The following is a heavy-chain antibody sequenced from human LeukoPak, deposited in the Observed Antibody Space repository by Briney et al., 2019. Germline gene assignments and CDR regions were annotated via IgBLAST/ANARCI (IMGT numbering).Heavy chain of an antibody. J-gene: IGHJ5*02. CDR3: ARAAMTFGSSYWFDP. CDR1: GGSFSGYY. CDR2: IYYIGST. Sequence: SETLSLTCAVYGGSFSGYYWSWIRQPPGKGLEWIGYIYYIGSTNYNPSLKSRVTISVDTSKNQFSLKLSSVTAADTAIYYCARAAMTFGSSYWFDPWGQGTLVTVSS. V-gene: IGHV4-59*01. D-gene: IGHD3-16*01.